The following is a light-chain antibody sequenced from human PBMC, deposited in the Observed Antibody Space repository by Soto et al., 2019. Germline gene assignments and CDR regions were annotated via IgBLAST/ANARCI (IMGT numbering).Light chain of an antibody. Sequence: DIVMPQSPLSLPVTPGEPASISCRSSQSLLHSDGNNYLEWYLQKPGQSPHLLVYLGSRRSSGVPDRFSGSGSGTHFTLKIRRVEAGDVGVYYCMQTLQTPKWRFCEGTRVEIK. CDR3: MQTLQTPKWR. CDR2: LGS. CDR1: QSLLHSDGNNY. V-gene: IGKV2-28*01. J-gene: IGKJ1*01.